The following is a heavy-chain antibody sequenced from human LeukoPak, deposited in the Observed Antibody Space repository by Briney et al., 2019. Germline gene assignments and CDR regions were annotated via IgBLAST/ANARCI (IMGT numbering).Heavy chain of an antibody. D-gene: IGHD1-26*01. CDR3: AKDGERSGSS. V-gene: IGHV3-21*04. J-gene: IGHJ5*02. Sequence: GGSLRLSCAASGFSFSSYNMNWVRQAPGKGLEWVSSITSSSTYTFYADSVKGRFTLSRDLSKNTLYLQMNSLRAEDTAVYYCAKDGERSGSSWGQGTLVTVSS. CDR2: ITSSSTYT. CDR1: GFSFSSYN.